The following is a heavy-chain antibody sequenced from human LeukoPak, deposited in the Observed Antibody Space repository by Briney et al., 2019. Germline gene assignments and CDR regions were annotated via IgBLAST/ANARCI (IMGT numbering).Heavy chain of an antibody. CDR3: ARSPTLIRFLEWFWFDY. Sequence: GGSLRLSCAASGFTVSSNYMSWVRQAPGKGLEWVSVIYSGGSTYYADSVKGRFTISRDNSKNTLYLQMNSLRAEDTAVYYCARSPTLIRFLEWFWFDYWGQGTLVTVSS. CDR1: GFTVSSNY. J-gene: IGHJ4*02. D-gene: IGHD3-3*01. CDR2: IYSGGST. V-gene: IGHV3-53*01.